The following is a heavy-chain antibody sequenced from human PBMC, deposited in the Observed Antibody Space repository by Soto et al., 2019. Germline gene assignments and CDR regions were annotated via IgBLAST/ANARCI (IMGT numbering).Heavy chain of an antibody. V-gene: IGHV5-10-1*01. D-gene: IGHD3-3*01. CDR1: GDSFTSYW. CDR3: ARLLPQYYDFWSGNNWLDP. J-gene: IGHJ5*02. CDR2: IDPSDSYT. Sequence: PGESLKISCKGSGDSFTSYWISWVRQMPGKGLEWMGRIDPSDSYTNYSPSFQGHVTISADKSISTAYLQWSSLKASDTAMYFCARLLPQYYDFWSGNNWLDPWGQGTLVTVSS.